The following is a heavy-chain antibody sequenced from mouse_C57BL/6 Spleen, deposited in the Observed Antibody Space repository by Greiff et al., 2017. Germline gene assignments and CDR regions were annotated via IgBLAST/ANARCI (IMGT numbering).Heavy chain of an antibody. V-gene: IGHV5S21*01. J-gene: IGHJ1*03. CDR2: ISSGGDYI. CDR1: GFTFSSYA. D-gene: IGHD1-1*01. CDR3: TRGDYGSSYWYFDV. Sequence: EVKLVESGEGLVKPGGSLTLSCAASGFTFSSYALSWVRQTPEKRLEWVAYISSGGDYIYYADTVKGRFTISRDNARNTLYLQMSSLKSEDTAMYYCTRGDYGSSYWYFDVWGTGTTVTVSS.